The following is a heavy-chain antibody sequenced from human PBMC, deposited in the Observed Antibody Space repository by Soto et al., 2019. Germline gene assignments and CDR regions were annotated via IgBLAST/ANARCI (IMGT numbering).Heavy chain of an antibody. J-gene: IGHJ4*02. V-gene: IGHV3-7*05. CDR1: GFTFNNYY. D-gene: IGHD2-15*01. Sequence: EVQLVESGGGLVQPGGSLRLSCAASGFTFNNYYMVWVRQAPGRGLEWVANINQDGSAKYYVDSVKGRFTISRDNAKSSLYLQINSLRAEDTATYYCGRGFGGTHWGQGSLVNVSS. CDR2: INQDGSAK. CDR3: GRGFGGTH.